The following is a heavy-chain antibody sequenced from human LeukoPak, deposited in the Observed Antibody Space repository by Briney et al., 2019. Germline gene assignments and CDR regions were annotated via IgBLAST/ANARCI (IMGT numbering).Heavy chain of an antibody. CDR3: ARGYCSSTSCYRPWFDP. J-gene: IGHJ5*02. CDR1: GGTFSSYA. CDR2: IIPIFGTA. D-gene: IGHD2-2*01. V-gene: IGHV1-69*05. Sequence: EASVKVSCTASGGTFSSYAISWVRQAPGQGLEWMGGIIPIFGTANYAQKFQGRVTITTDKSTSTAYMELSSLRSDDTAVYYCARGYCSSTSCYRPWFDPWGQGTLVTVSS.